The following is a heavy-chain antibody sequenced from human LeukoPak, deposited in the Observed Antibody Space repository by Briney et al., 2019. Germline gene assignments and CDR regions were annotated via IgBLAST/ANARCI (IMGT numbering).Heavy chain of an antibody. CDR1: GGTFSSYA. CDR3: ARDYDYGDYAEDY. V-gene: IGHV1-69*04. J-gene: IGHJ4*02. D-gene: IGHD4-17*01. CDR2: IIPILGIA. Sequence: SVKVSCKASGGTFSSYAISWVRQAPGQGLEWMGRIIPILGIANYAQKFQGRVTITADKSTSTAYMELSSLRSEDTAVYYCARDYDYGDYAEDYWGQGTLVTVSS.